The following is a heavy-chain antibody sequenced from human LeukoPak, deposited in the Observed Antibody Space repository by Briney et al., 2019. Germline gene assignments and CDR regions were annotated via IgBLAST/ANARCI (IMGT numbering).Heavy chain of an antibody. V-gene: IGHV4-59*12. D-gene: IGHD4-17*01. CDR1: GGSISSYY. Sequence: PSETLSLTCTVSGGSISSYYWSWIRQPPGKGLEWIGYIYYSGSTYYNPSLKSRVTISVDTSKNQFSLKLSSVTAADTAVYYCARYGDYAQFGYWGQGTLVTVSS. CDR2: IYYSGST. J-gene: IGHJ4*02. CDR3: ARYGDYAQFGY.